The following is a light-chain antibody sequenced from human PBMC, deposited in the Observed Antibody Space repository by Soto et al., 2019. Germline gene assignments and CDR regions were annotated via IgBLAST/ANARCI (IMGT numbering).Light chain of an antibody. V-gene: IGKV1-17*03. CDR2: AAS. CDR1: QGIGNY. J-gene: IGKJ4*01. Sequence: DIQMTQSPSALSASIRDRVTITCWASQGIGNYVAWFQVKPGKVPKRLIYAASSLQSGVPSRFSGYGSGTEFTLTISSLQPEDSAIYYCLQHNSYPLTFGGGTKVEI. CDR3: LQHNSYPLT.